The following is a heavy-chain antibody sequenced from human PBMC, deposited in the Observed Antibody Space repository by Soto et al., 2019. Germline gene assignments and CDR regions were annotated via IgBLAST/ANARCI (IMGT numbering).Heavy chain of an antibody. J-gene: IGHJ4*02. CDR1: VGTFSSYT. D-gene: IGHD6-19*01. V-gene: IGHV1-69*02. Sequence: SVKVSCKASVGTFSSYTISWVRQAPGQGLEWMGRIIPILGIANYAQKFQGRVTITADKSTSTAYMELSSLRSEDTAVYYCASGNSSGWYSNFDYWGQGTLVTVSS. CDR3: ASGNSSGWYSNFDY. CDR2: IIPILGIA.